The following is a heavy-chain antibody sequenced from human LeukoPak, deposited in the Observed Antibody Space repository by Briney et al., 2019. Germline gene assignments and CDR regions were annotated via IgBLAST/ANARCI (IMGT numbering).Heavy chain of an antibody. CDR2: INPNSGGT. J-gene: IGHJ6*03. Sequence: ASVKVSCKASGYTFTGYYMHWVRQAPGQGLEWMGWINPNSGGTNYAQKFQGRVTMTRDTSISTAYMELNRLRSDDTAVYYCARDLYVQTYYYYYYMDVWGKGTTVTVSS. CDR3: ARDLYVQTYYYYYYMDV. CDR1: GYTFTGYY. V-gene: IGHV1-2*02. D-gene: IGHD3-16*01.